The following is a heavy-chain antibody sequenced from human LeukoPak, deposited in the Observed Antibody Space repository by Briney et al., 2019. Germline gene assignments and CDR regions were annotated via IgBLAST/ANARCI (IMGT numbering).Heavy chain of an antibody. CDR2: IYAGGST. D-gene: IGHD3-22*01. V-gene: IGHV3-53*01. CDR1: GIIVTTNF. Sequence: GGSLRLSCAASGIIVTTNFMSWVRQAPGKGLEWVSLIYAGGSTYYADSVKGRFTISRDNSKNTLYLHMNSLRAEDTAVYYCASLSTGYYSTFDYWGQGTLVTVSS. J-gene: IGHJ4*02. CDR3: ASLSTGYYSTFDY.